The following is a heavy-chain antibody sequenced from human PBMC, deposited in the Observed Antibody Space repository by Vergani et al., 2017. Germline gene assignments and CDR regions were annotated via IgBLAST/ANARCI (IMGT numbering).Heavy chain of an antibody. CDR1: GYTFTDYN. J-gene: IGHJ3*02. V-gene: IGHV1-2*02. D-gene: IGHD3-3*01. CDR3: ARDLAPAITFFGGVITGGNFDI. CDR2: INHNSGGT. Sequence: QVHLVESGAEVKKPGASVKVSCKASGYTFTDYNMHWVRQAPGQGLEWMGWINHNSGGTNYVQKFQGRVTMTRDTSISTTYMELRRLRSDDTAVYYCARDLAPAITFFGGVITGGNFDIWGQGTMVTVSS.